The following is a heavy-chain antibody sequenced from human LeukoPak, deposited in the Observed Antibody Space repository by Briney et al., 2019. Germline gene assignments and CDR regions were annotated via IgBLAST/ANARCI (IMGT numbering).Heavy chain of an antibody. Sequence: ASVKVSCKASGYTFTGYYMHWVRPAPGQGLEWMGWINPNINGTNYAQKFQGRVTMTGDRSISTAYMELSRLRSDDTAVYYCARERTPGSGYGVDYWGQGTVVTVSS. CDR1: GYTFTGYY. V-gene: IGHV1-2*02. CDR3: ARERTPGSGYGVDY. J-gene: IGHJ4*02. CDR2: INPNINGT. D-gene: IGHD6-25*01.